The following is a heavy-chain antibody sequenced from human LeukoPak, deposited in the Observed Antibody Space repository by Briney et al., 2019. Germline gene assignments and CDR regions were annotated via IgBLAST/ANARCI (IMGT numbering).Heavy chain of an antibody. CDR2: IYHSGTT. V-gene: IGHV4-38-2*02. CDR3: ARLLRVGYCSTTTCNWFDP. Sequence: SETLSLTCTVSDFSISRGYYWGWIRQPPGKGLECIGTIYHSGTTYYSPSLKTRVTISVDTSKNHFSLKLSSVTAADTAVYYCARLLRVGYCSTTTCNWFDPWGQGTLVTVSS. CDR1: DFSISRGYY. J-gene: IGHJ5*02. D-gene: IGHD2-2*03.